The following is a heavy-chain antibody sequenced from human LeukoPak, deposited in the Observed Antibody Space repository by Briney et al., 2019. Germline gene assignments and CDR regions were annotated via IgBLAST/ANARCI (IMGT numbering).Heavy chain of an antibody. Sequence: GGSLRLSCAASGFTVSCVYMSWVRQAPGKGLEWVSLIYSAGTTYYADSVKGRFIISRYNSKNTLYLQMNSLRAEDTAVYYCARGQQYYCDCRGYSVPHDWGQGTLVTVSS. J-gene: IGHJ4*02. V-gene: IGHV3-53*01. CDR1: GFTVSCVY. D-gene: IGHD3-22*01. CDR2: IYSAGTT. CDR3: ARGQQYYCDCRGYSVPHD.